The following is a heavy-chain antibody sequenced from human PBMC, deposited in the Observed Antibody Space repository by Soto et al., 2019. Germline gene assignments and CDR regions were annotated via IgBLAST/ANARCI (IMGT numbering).Heavy chain of an antibody. Sequence: SDTLSRPCTVAGGSISSYYWGWSRQLPWKGLEWIGYIYYSGSTNYNPSLKSRVTISVDTSKNQFSLKLSSVTAADTAVYYCARLGYYDSSGYYVGYWGQGTLVTVS. CDR2: IYYSGST. CDR3: ARLGYYDSSGYYVGY. CDR1: GGSISSYY. D-gene: IGHD3-22*01. V-gene: IGHV4-59*08. J-gene: IGHJ4*02.